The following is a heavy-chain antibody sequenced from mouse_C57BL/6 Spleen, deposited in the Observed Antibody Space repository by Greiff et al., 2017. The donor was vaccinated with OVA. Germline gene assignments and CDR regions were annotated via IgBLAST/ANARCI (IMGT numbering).Heavy chain of an antibody. CDR1: GYSITSGYY. Sequence: EVKLQESGPGLVKPSQSLSLTCSVTGYSITSGYYWNWIRQFPGNKLEWMGYISYDGSNNYNPSLKNRISITRDTSKNQFFLKLNSVTTEDTATYYCARGEGSSYGYWGQGTTLTVSS. J-gene: IGHJ2*01. V-gene: IGHV3-6*01. CDR3: ARGEGSSYGY. CDR2: ISYDGSN. D-gene: IGHD1-1*01.